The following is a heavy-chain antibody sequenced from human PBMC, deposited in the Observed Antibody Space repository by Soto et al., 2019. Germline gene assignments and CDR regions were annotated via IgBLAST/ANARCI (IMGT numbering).Heavy chain of an antibody. Sequence: GGSLRLSCAASGFTFSSYSMNWVRQAPGKGLEWVSYISSSSSTIYYADSVKGRFTISRDNAKNSLYLQMNSLRDEDTAVYYCARDLIPIFPDDMDVWGQGTTVTVSS. CDR1: GFTFSSYS. CDR3: ARDLIPIFPDDMDV. D-gene: IGHD3-16*01. J-gene: IGHJ6*02. V-gene: IGHV3-48*02. CDR2: ISSSSSTI.